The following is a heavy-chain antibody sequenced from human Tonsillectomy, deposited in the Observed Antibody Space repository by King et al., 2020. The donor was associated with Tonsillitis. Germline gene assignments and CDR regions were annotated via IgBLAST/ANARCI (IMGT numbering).Heavy chain of an antibody. J-gene: IGHJ5*02. CDR3: AGGRLVRGLFGVVNTGWFDP. Sequence: VQLVESGGGLVQPGGSLRLSCAASGFTFSSYWMSWVRQAPGKGLEWVANIKQDGSEKYYVDSVKGRFTISRDNAKNSLYLQMNSLRAEDTAVYYCAGGRLVRGLFGVVNTGWFDPRGQGTLVTVSS. CDR2: IKQDGSEK. V-gene: IGHV3-7*03. CDR1: GFTFSSYW. D-gene: IGHD3-3*01.